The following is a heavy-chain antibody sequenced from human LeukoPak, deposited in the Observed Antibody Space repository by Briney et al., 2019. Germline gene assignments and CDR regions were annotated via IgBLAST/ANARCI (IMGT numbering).Heavy chain of an antibody. J-gene: IGHJ3*02. Sequence: SETLSLTCTVSGGSISSGDYYWSWIRQPPGKGLEWIGYIYCSGSTYYNPSLKSRVTISVDTSKNQFSLKLSSVTAADTAMYYCARQTQWLDAFDIWGQGTMVTVSS. CDR2: IYCSGST. D-gene: IGHD5-12*01. CDR1: GGSISSGDYY. V-gene: IGHV4-30-4*08. CDR3: ARQTQWLDAFDI.